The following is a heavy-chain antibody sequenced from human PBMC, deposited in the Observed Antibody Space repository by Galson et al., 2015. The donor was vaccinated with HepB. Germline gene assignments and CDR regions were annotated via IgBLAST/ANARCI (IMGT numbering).Heavy chain of an antibody. J-gene: IGHJ4*02. CDR3: AKSHDFWSGYQLDY. Sequence: SLRLSCAASGFTFSSYAMSWVRQAPGKGLEWVSAISGSGGSTYYADSVKGRFTISRDNSKNTLYLQMNSLRAEDTAVYYCAKSHDFWSGYQLDYWGQGTLVTVSS. CDR1: GFTFSSYA. V-gene: IGHV3-23*01. D-gene: IGHD3-3*01. CDR2: ISGSGGST.